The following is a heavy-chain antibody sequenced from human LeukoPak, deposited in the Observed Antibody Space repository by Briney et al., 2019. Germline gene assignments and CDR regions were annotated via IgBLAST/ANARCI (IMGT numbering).Heavy chain of an antibody. CDR2: ISSSGNTI. CDR1: GFTFSSYS. D-gene: IGHD1-26*01. Sequence: GGSLSLSCAASGFTFSSYSMNWVRQAPGKGLEWVSNISSSGNTIYYADSVKGRFTISRDNAKNSLYLQMNSLRAEDRAVYYCARDRIVRATPFDYWGQGTLVTVSS. J-gene: IGHJ4*02. V-gene: IGHV3-48*01. CDR3: ARDRIVRATPFDY.